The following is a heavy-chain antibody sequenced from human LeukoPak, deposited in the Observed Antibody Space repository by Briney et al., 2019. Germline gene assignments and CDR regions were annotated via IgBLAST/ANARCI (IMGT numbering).Heavy chain of an antibody. D-gene: IGHD3-10*02. CDR1: GFTVNTYT. CDR3: AELGITMIGGV. Sequence: GGSLRLSCAASGFTVNTYTMNSVRQAPGKGVEWVSSISSGTSYIYYADSVKGRFTISRDNAKNSLYLQMNSLRAEDTAVYYCAELGITMIGGVWGKGTTVTISS. J-gene: IGHJ6*04. CDR2: ISSGTSYI. V-gene: IGHV3-21*01.